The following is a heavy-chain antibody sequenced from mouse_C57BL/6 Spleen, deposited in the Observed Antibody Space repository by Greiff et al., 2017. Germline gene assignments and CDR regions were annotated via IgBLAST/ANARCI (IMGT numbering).Heavy chain of an antibody. Sequence: EVQLKESGAELVRPGASVKLSCTASGFNIKDYYMHWVKQRPEQGLEWIGRIDPEDGDTEYAPKFQGKATMTADTSSNTAYLQLSSLTSEDPAVYYCTRYFYGSSPAWFADRGQGTLVTVSA. CDR3: TRYFYGSSPAWFAD. V-gene: IGHV14-1*01. CDR1: GFNIKDYY. D-gene: IGHD1-1*01. J-gene: IGHJ3*01. CDR2: IDPEDGDT.